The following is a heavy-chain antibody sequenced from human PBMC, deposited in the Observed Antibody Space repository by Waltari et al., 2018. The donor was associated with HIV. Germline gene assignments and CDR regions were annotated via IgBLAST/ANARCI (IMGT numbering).Heavy chain of an antibody. CDR2: IRSDTDTI. V-gene: IGHV3-11*01. CDR1: GFTFSDYY. J-gene: IGHJ4*02. CDR3: ARLKYSSDFFDY. D-gene: IGHD3-22*01. Sequence: QVQLVESGGGLVNPGGSLRLSCATSGFTFSDYYMTWIRQAPGKGLEWVSYIRSDTDTIYYADSVKGRFTISRDNAKNSLYLQMNRLSVEDTAVYYCARLKYSSDFFDYWGQGALVTVSS.